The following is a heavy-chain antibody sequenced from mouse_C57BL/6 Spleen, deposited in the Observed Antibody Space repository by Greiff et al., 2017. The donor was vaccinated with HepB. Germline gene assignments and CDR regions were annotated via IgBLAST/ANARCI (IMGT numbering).Heavy chain of an antibody. CDR1: GYTFTDHT. CDR2: IYPRDGST. V-gene: IGHV1-78*01. D-gene: IGHD1-1*01. Sequence: VQLQQSDAELVKPGASVKISCKVSGYTFTDHTIHWMKQRPEQGLEWIGYIYPRDGSTKYNEKFKGKATLTADKSSSTAYMQLNSLTSEDSAVYCCARRGLYYYGSSHWYFDVWGTGTTVTVSS. J-gene: IGHJ1*03. CDR3: ARRGLYYYGSSHWYFDV.